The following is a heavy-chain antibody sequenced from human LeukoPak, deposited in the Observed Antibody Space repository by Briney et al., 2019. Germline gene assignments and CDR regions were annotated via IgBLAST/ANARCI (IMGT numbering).Heavy chain of an antibody. J-gene: IGHJ4*02. D-gene: IGHD3-22*01. Sequence: ETLSLTCTVSGGSISSSSYYWGWIRQAPGKGLEWVSGISGSGGNTNYADSVKGRFTISRDNSKNTLYLQMNSLRAEDTAVYYCAKESRNNSGYYRDYWGQGTLVTVSS. CDR3: AKESRNNSGYYRDY. CDR2: ISGSGGNT. V-gene: IGHV3-23*01. CDR1: GGSISSSSYY.